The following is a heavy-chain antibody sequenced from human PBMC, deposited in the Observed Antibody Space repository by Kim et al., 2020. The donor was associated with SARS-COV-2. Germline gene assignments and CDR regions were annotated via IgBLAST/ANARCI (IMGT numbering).Heavy chain of an antibody. D-gene: IGHD3-22*01. J-gene: IGHJ3*02. Sequence: APKFQERVTITRDMSTSTAYMELSSLRSEDTAVYYCAADIYDSSGKAFDIWGQGTMVTVSS. CDR3: AADIYDSSGKAFDI. V-gene: IGHV1-58*01.